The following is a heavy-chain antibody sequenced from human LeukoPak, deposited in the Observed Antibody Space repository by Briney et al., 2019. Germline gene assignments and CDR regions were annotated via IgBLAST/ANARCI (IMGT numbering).Heavy chain of an antibody. Sequence: SETLSLTCAVYGGSFSGYYWSWIRQPPGKGLEWIGEISHSGSTNYNPSLKSRVTISVDTSKNQFSLKLSSVTAADTAVYYCARGPITMVRGVINGYYYYMDVWGKGTTVTVSS. J-gene: IGHJ6*03. CDR2: ISHSGST. D-gene: IGHD3-10*01. V-gene: IGHV4-34*01. CDR1: GGSFSGYY. CDR3: ARGPITMVRGVINGYYYYMDV.